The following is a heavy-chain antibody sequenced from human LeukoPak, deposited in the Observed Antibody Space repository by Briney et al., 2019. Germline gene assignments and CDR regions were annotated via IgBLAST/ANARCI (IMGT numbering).Heavy chain of an antibody. CDR2: MSPDSGYT. CDR1: GYTFTSYD. CDR3: EIYSGYDSF. V-gene: IGHV1-8*01. J-gene: IGHJ4*02. Sequence: ASVKVSCKASGYTFTSYDINWVRQATGQGLEWMGWMSPDSGYTGYAQTFQGRVTLTRNTSVSTAFMELSSLRSEDTAVYYCEIYSGYDSFWGQGTLVTVSS. D-gene: IGHD5-12*01.